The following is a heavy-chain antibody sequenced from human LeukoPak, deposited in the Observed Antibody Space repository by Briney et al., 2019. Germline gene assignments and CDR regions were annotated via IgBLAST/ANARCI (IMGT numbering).Heavy chain of an antibody. J-gene: IGHJ4*02. Sequence: SETLSLTCTVSGGSITSSYWSWLRHPPGKGLQWLGYLFDIGATNTNPSLKSRFTISVDTSKTQLSLKMTAMTAAGTAVYYCARSNARDGYNFGYWGPGTLVT. CDR1: GGSITSSY. CDR2: LFDIGAT. D-gene: IGHD5-24*01. CDR3: ARSNARDGYNFGY. V-gene: IGHV4-59*08.